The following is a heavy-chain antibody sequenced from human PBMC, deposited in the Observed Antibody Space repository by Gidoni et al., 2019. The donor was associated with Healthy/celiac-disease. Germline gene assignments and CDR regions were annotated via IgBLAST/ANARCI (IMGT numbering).Heavy chain of an antibody. V-gene: IGHV1-69*08. J-gene: IGHJ4*02. CDR1: GGTFSSYT. CDR2: IIPILGIA. CDR3: ARDFADDYGGNLFDY. Sequence: QVQLVQSGAAVKKPGSSVKVSCKASGGTFSSYTILWVRQAPGQGLEWMGRIIPILGIANYAQKFQGRVTITADKSTSTAYMELSSLRSEDTAVYYCARDFADDYGGNLFDYWGQGTLVTVSS. D-gene: IGHD4-17*01.